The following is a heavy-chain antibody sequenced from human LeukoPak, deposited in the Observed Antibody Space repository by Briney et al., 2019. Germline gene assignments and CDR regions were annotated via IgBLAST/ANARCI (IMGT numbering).Heavy chain of an antibody. D-gene: IGHD2-2*01. CDR2: IKQDGSDK. Sequence: GGSLRLSCAASGFGFSYYWMNWVRQAPGKGREWVANIKQDGSDKTYVDSVKGRFTISRDNAKNSLYLQMNSLRAEDTAVYYCARAPLRYCSSTSCYDHYSYPSRDVWGKGTTVTVSS. J-gene: IGHJ6*03. V-gene: IGHV3-7*03. CDR3: ARAPLRYCSSTSCYDHYSYPSRDV. CDR1: GFGFSYYW.